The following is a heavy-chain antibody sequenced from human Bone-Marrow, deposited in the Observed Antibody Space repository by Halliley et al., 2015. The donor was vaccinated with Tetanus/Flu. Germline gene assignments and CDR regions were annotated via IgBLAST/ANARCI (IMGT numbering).Heavy chain of an antibody. J-gene: IGHJ4*02. D-gene: IGHD2-8*01. CDR3: ARRRGVYHDNGGLDF. Sequence: TLSLTCTVSGGSIGSYYWNWIRQTPGKGPEWIGYIYSRGSTNYNPSLKSRVTISVDTSKNQFSLNLLSVTAADTAVYYCARRRGVYHDNGGLDFWGQGTLVTVSS. V-gene: IGHV4-59*08. CDR2: IYSRGST. CDR1: GGSIGSYY.